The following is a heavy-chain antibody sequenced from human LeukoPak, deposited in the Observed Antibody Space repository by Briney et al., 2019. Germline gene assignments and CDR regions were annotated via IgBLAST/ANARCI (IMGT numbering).Heavy chain of an antibody. CDR2: ISVRSNYI. CDR3: GILRKSSDTSGYYYYDF. V-gene: IGHV3-21*01. Sequence: GGSLRLSCAASGYTFSSFSINWVRQAPGKGLEWVSSISVRSNYIYYADSVRGRFTISRDDARDSLYLQMNSLRAEDTGVDYCGILRKSSDTSGYYYYDFWGQGTLVTVSS. J-gene: IGHJ4*02. CDR1: GYTFSSFS. D-gene: IGHD3-22*01.